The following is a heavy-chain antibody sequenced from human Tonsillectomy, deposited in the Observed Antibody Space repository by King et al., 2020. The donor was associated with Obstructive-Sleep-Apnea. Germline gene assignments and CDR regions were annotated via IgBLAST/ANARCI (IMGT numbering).Heavy chain of an antibody. D-gene: IGHD1-7*01. CDR3: ARGDSGTYFYY. CDR2: FYYSGST. V-gene: IGHV4-59*01. Sequence: VQLQESGPGLVKPSETLSLTCTVSGGAISSYYWSWIRQPAGKGLEWIGCFYYSGSTNSNPSLKRRVTISVDTSKNQFSLRLSSVTAADTAVYNCARGDSGTYFYYRGQGNPVTVSS. J-gene: IGHJ4*02. CDR1: GGAISSYY.